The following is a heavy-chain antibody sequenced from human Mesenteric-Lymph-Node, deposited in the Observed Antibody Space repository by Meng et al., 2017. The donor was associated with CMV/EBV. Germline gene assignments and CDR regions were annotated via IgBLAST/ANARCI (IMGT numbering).Heavy chain of an antibody. J-gene: IGHJ4*02. CDR1: GFSFSIYS. CDR3: ARDHYGGSVRTFDY. Sequence: GESLKISCAASGFSFSIYSMNWVRQVPGKGPEWVSYISSSSSSMFYADSVRGRFTISRDNAKNSLYLQMNSLRAEDTGIYYCARDHYGGSVRTFDYWGLGTLVTVSS. D-gene: IGHD2-21*01. CDR2: ISSSSSSM. V-gene: IGHV3-48*04.